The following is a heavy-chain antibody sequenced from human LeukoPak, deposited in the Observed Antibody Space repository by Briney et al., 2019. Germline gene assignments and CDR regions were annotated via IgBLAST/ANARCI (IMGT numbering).Heavy chain of an antibody. CDR3: ARDASSSSLPIRYYYYYYMDV. CDR1: GYTFTSYG. V-gene: IGHV1-18*01. J-gene: IGHJ6*03. Sequence: ASVTVSCKASGYTFTSYGISWVRQAPGQGLEWMGWISAYNGNTNYAQKLQGRVTMTTDTSTSTAYMELRSLRSDDTAVYYRARDASSSSLPIRYYYYYYMDVWGKGTTVTVSS. D-gene: IGHD6-6*01. CDR2: ISAYNGNT.